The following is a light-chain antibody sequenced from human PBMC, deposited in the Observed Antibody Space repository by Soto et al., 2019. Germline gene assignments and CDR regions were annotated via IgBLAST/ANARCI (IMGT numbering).Light chain of an antibody. Sequence: AIQMTQSPSSLSASVGDRVTITCRASQGMRNDLGWYQQKPGQAPKLLIYAASSLQSGVPSRFSGSGSGTDFTLTISSLQPEDFATYDCLQDYNYPRTFGQGTKVEIK. CDR1: QGMRND. J-gene: IGKJ1*01. CDR3: LQDYNYPRT. V-gene: IGKV1-6*01. CDR2: AAS.